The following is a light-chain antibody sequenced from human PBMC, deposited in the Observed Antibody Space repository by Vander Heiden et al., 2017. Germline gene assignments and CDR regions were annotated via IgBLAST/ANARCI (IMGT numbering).Light chain of an antibody. V-gene: IGKV3-15*01. CDR3: QPYKHWPPWT. J-gene: IGKJ1*01. CDR1: QSIAKS. CDR2: GAS. Sequence: EIVMTQSPATLSVSPGEGATLSCRASQSIAKSVAWYKQKRDQAPRLLIYGASTRATGIPARFSGSGSGTEFNLTISSRQSEDFAVYYCQPYKHWPPWTFGQGTKVEIK.